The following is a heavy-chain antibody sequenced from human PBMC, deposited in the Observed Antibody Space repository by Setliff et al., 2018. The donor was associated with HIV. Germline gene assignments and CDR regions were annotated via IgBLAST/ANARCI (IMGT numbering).Heavy chain of an antibody. J-gene: IGHJ4*02. Sequence: SETLSLTCTVSGDSVSTRNSFWGWIRQHPGKGLEWIGYIHYSGSTYYNPSLKSRVTISVDTSKNQLSLKLSSVTAADTAVYYCARDPPSWQWLFDYWGQGALVTVSS. CDR2: IHYSGST. CDR1: GDSVSTRNSF. CDR3: ARDPPSWQWLFDY. D-gene: IGHD6-19*01. V-gene: IGHV4-31*03.